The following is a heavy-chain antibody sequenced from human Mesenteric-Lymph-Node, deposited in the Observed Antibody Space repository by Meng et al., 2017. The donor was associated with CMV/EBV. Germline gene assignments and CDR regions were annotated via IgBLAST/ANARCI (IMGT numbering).Heavy chain of an antibody. J-gene: IGHJ4*02. CDR1: GFTFSDYW. CDR3: ARDRSTIAAAGTGPDY. D-gene: IGHD6-13*01. V-gene: IGHV3-7*01. Sequence: GGSLRLSCATSGFTFSDYWMSWVRQAPGKGLEWVANIHQDGRAQNYVGSVKGRFTISRDNAKNTLYLQMNSLRAEDTAVYYCARDRSTIAAAGTGPDYWGQGTLVTVSS. CDR2: IHQDGRAQ.